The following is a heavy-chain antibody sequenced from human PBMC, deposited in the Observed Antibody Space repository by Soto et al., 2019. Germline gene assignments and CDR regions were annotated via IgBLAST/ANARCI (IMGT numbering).Heavy chain of an antibody. J-gene: IGHJ6*03. CDR3: ARDLGSWDVDIVAYDYYYYYMDV. D-gene: IGHD5-12*01. Sequence: GGSLRLSCAASGFTVSSNYMSWVRQAPGKGLEWVSVIYSGGSTYYADSVKGRFTISRDNSKNTLYLQMNSLRAEDTAVYYCARDLGSWDVDIVAYDYYYYYMDVWGKGTTVTVSS. V-gene: IGHV3-66*01. CDR2: IYSGGST. CDR1: GFTVSSNY.